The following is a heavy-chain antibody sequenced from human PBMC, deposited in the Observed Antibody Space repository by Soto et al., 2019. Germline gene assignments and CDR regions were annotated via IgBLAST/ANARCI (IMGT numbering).Heavy chain of an antibody. CDR2: ISAYNDNT. CDR3: ARGLAVAGTGGWFDP. V-gene: IGHV1-18*01. J-gene: IGHJ5*02. Sequence: QVQLVQSGAEVKKPGASVKVSCKASGYTFTSYGISWVRQAPGQGLEWMGWISAYNDNTNYPQKLQGRVTMTTDTSTSTAYMELRSLRSDDTAVYYCARGLAVAGTGGWFDPWGQGTLVTVSS. CDR1: GYTFTSYG. D-gene: IGHD6-19*01.